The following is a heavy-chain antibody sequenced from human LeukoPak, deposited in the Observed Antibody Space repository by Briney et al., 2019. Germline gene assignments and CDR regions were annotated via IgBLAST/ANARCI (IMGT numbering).Heavy chain of an antibody. CDR1: GGSLTGSDW. V-gene: IGHV4-4*02. J-gene: IGHJ4*02. Sequence: PSETLSLTCTVSGGSLTGSDWWTWVRHLPGTGLEWIGDVAHSGSNNYTNYNPSLTSRVTISGDKSKNQFFLKLSSVTAADTAVYYCARSHGLVPGGYWGQGTLVTVSS. CDR2: VAHSGSNNYT. D-gene: IGHD3/OR15-3a*01. CDR3: ARSHGLVPGGY.